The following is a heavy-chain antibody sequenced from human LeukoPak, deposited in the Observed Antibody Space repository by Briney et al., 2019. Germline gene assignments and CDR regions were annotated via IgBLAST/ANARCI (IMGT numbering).Heavy chain of an antibody. CDR2: IYPGDSDT. V-gene: IGHV5-51*01. D-gene: IGHD6-19*01. Sequence: GESLKISCKGAGYSFTSYWIGWVGQLPGKSLEWMGIIYPGDSDTRYSPSFQGQVTISANNSITTAYLQWSSRRASDTAMYYCASPYSNGWFNFDYWGQGTLVTVSS. CDR3: ASPYSNGWFNFDY. J-gene: IGHJ4*02. CDR1: GYSFTSYW.